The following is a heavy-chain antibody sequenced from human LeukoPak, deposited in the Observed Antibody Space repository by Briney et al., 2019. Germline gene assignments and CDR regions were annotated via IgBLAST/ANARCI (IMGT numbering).Heavy chain of an antibody. V-gene: IGHV1-69*05. CDR1: GGTFSSYA. D-gene: IGHD6-13*01. J-gene: IGHJ6*03. CDR2: IIPIFGTA. CDR3: ARGRARQQLVLRGYYCYYMDV. Sequence: ASVKVSCKASGGTFSSYAISWVRQAPGQGLEWMGGIIPIFGTANYAQKFQGRVTITTDESTSTAYMELSSLRSEDTAVYYCARGRARQQLVLRGYYCYYMDVWGKGTTVTVSS.